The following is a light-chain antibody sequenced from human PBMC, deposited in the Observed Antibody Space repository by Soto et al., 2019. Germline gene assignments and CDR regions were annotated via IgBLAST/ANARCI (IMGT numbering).Light chain of an antibody. V-gene: IGKV1-8*01. CDR3: QQYYSYPPT. J-gene: IGKJ4*01. CDR1: QGISSY. CDR2: AAS. Sequence: AIRMTQSPSSFSASTGDRVTITCRASQGISSYLAWYQQKPGKATKLLIYAASTLQSGVPSRFSGSGSGTDFTLTIRCLQSEDFATYYCQQYYSYPPTFGGGTKVEIK.